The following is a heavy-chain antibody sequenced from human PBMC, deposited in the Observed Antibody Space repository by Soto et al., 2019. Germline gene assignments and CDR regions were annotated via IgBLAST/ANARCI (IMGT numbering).Heavy chain of an antibody. CDR1: GFDFSTHA. V-gene: IGHV3-23*01. Sequence: EVHLLESGGGLLQPGGSLRLSCSASGFDFSTHAMNWVRQAPGKGLVWVAAISDSGDNSNYAASVKGRFTISRDNSKHTLYLQMNGLRAEDPAVYFCARRQVGATKGKSGFDTWGQGPLGTVAS. J-gene: IGHJ5*02. CDR3: ARRQVGATKGKSGFDT. CDR2: ISDSGDNS. D-gene: IGHD1-26*01.